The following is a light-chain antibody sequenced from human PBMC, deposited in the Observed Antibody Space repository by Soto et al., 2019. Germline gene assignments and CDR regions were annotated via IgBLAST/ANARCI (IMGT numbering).Light chain of an antibody. CDR2: EVT. Sequence: QSALTQPASVSGSPGQSITIPCTGTSGDVRSYNLVSWYQQHPGKAHKLLIYEVTERPSGVSNRFSGSKSGSTASLTISGLQPDDEADYYCCSYAGNSEVFGTGTKVTVL. V-gene: IGLV2-23*02. CDR1: SGDVRSYNL. CDR3: CSYAGNSEV. J-gene: IGLJ1*01.